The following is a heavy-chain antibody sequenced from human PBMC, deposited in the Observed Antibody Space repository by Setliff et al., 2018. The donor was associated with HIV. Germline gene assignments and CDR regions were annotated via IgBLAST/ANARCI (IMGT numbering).Heavy chain of an antibody. Sequence: PSETLSLTCTVSGDSTTSSSSYWGWIRQPPGKGLEWIGNIYYSGSTYYNPSLKSRVTISLDTSKNQFSLKLKSVTATDTAVYYCARALAVTHWGYFDYWGQGTLVTVSS. V-gene: IGHV4-39*01. D-gene: IGHD7-27*01. CDR1: GDSTTSSSSY. CDR3: ARALAVTHWGYFDY. CDR2: IYYSGST. J-gene: IGHJ4*02.